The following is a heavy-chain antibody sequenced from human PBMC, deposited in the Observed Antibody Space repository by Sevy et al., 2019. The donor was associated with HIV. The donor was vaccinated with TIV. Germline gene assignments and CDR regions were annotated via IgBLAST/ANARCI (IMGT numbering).Heavy chain of an antibody. CDR1: GFTFDDYA. D-gene: IGHD2-15*01. CDR3: AKDIFTATPYGMDV. J-gene: IGHJ6*02. V-gene: IGHV3-43D*03. Sequence: GGSLRLSCAASGFTFDDYAMHWVRQAPGKGLEWVSLISWDGGSTYYADSVKGRFTISRDNSKNSLYLQMNSLRAEDTDLYYCAKDIFTATPYGMDVWGQGTTVTVSS. CDR2: ISWDGGST.